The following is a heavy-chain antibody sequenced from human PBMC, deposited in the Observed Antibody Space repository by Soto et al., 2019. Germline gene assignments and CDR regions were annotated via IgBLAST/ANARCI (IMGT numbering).Heavy chain of an antibody. Sequence: QLQLQESGPGLVKPSETLSLTCTVSGGSISSSSYYWGWIRQPPGKGLEWIGSIYYSGSTYYNPSLKSRVTISVDTSKNQFSLKLSSVTAADTAVYYCASLAIRRKSDYWGQGTLVTVSS. CDR3: ASLAIRRKSDY. V-gene: IGHV4-39*01. J-gene: IGHJ4*02. CDR2: IYYSGST. CDR1: GGSISSSSYY. D-gene: IGHD5-12*01.